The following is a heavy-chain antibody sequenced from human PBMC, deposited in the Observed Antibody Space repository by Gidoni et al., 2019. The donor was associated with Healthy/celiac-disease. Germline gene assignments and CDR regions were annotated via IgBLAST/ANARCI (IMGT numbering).Heavy chain of an antibody. Sequence: EVQLLESGGGLVQPGGSLRLSCAASGFTFSRYAMSWVRQAPGKGLEGVSAISGSGGSTYYADSVKGRFTISRDNSKNTLYLQMNSLRAEDTAVYYCAKDHSSGLFGIYDYWGQGTLVTVSS. V-gene: IGHV3-23*01. J-gene: IGHJ4*02. D-gene: IGHD6-19*01. CDR3: AKDHSSGLFGIYDY. CDR1: GFTFSRYA. CDR2: ISGSGGST.